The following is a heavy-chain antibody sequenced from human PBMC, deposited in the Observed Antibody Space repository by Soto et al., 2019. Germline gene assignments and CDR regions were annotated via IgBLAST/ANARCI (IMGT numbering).Heavy chain of an antibody. D-gene: IGHD3-10*01. CDR2: IYYSGST. Sequence: SETLSLTCTVSGGSISSSSYYWSWIRQPPGKGLEWIGYIYYSGSTNYNPSLKSRVTISVDTSKNQFSLKLNSMTAADTAVYYCARHNYGSGSTYLDYWGQGTLVTVSS. CDR3: ARHNYGSGSTYLDY. V-gene: IGHV4-61*05. J-gene: IGHJ4*02. CDR1: GGSISSSSYY.